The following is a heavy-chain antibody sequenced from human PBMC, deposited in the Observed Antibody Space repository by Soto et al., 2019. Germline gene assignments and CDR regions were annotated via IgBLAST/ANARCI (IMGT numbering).Heavy chain of an antibody. CDR2: INHSGST. J-gene: IGHJ4*02. V-gene: IGHV4-34*01. CDR1: GGSFSGYY. Sequence: QVQLQQWGAGLLKPSETLSLTCAVYGGSFSGYYWSWIRQPPGKGLEWIGEINHSGSTNYNPSLKSRVTISVDTSKNQCSLKLSSVTAADTAVYYCARAEGEMATITGFDYWGQGTLVTVSS. CDR3: ARAEGEMATITGFDY. D-gene: IGHD5-12*01.